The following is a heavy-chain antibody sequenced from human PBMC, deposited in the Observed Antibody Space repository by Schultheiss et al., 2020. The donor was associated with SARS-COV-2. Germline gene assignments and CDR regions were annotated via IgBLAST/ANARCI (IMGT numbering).Heavy chain of an antibody. CDR3: ARVRAAAGSGYYYYYGMDV. D-gene: IGHD6-13*01. V-gene: IGHV4-4*07. CDR1: GGSISSYY. CDR2: IYYSGST. Sequence: SETLSLTCTVSGGSISSYYWSWIRQPAGKGLEWIGRIYYSGSTYYNPSLKSRVTISVDTSKNQFSLKLSSVTAADTAVYYCARVRAAAGSGYYYYYGMDVWGQGTTVTVSS. J-gene: IGHJ6*02.